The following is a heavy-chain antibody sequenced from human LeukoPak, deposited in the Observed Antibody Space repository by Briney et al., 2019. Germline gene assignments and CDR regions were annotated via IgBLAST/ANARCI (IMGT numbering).Heavy chain of an antibody. Sequence: GASVKVSCKASGGTFSSYAISWVRQAPGQGLEWMGGIIPIFGTANYAQKFQGRVTITADESTSTAYMELSSLRSEDTAVYYCARDPKQWELLQGAFDIWGQGTMVTVSS. CDR2: IIPIFGTA. V-gene: IGHV1-69*13. CDR1: GGTFSSYA. CDR3: ARDPKQWELLQGAFDI. D-gene: IGHD1-26*01. J-gene: IGHJ3*02.